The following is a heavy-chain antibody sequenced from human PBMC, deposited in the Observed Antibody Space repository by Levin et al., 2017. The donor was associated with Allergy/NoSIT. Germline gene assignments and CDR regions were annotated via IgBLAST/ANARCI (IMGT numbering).Heavy chain of an antibody. J-gene: IGHJ4*02. D-gene: IGHD1-7*01. V-gene: IGHV2-5*02. CDR2: IYWDGDK. Sequence: KSGPTLVKPTQTLTLTCTFSGFSLTPTGVGVGWIRQPPGKALEWLAFIYWDGDKRYSPSLKGRLTITKDTSNNQVVLTMTNMDHVDTCRYYCAHRSGGLELVSPGFGYWGQGTLVTVSS. CDR3: AHRSGGLELVSPGFGY. CDR1: GFSLTPTGVG.